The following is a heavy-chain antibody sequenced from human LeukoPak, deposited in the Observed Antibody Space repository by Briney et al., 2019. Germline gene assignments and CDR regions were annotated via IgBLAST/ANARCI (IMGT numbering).Heavy chain of an antibody. D-gene: IGHD3-3*01. V-gene: IGHV3-7*01. CDR2: IKQDGSGK. Sequence: GGSLRLSCAASGFTFSSYWMSWVRQAPGKGLEWVANIKQDGSGKYYVDSVKGRFTISRDNAKNSLYLQMNSLRAEDTAVYYCARTTYYDFWRADYWGQGTLVTVSS. CDR1: GFTFSSYW. J-gene: IGHJ4*02. CDR3: ARTTYYDFWRADY.